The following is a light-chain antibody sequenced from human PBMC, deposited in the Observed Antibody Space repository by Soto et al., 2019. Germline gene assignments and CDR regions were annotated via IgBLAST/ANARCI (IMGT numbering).Light chain of an antibody. CDR2: GAS. CDR1: QSVSSN. CDR3: HQSYDIPT. V-gene: IGKV3-15*01. Sequence: EIVLTQSPATLSLSPGERATLSCRASQSVSSNLAWYQQKPGQAPRLLIYGASTRATGIPARFSGSGSGTEFTLTISSLQSEDFATYYCHQSYDIPTFGQGTRLEIK. J-gene: IGKJ5*01.